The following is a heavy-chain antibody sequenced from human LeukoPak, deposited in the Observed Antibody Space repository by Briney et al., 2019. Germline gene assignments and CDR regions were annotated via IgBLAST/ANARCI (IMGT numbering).Heavy chain of an antibody. CDR3: ARARYCSSTSCYTRDVYGMDV. CDR1: GYTLTSYY. D-gene: IGHD2-2*02. CDR2: INPSGGST. V-gene: IGHV1-46*01. J-gene: IGHJ6*02. Sequence: ASVKVSCKASGYTLTSYYMHWVRQAPGQGLEWMGIINPSGGSTSYAQKFQGRVTMTRDTSTSTVYMELSSLRSEDTAVYYCARARYCSSTSCYTRDVYGMDVWGQGTTVTVSS.